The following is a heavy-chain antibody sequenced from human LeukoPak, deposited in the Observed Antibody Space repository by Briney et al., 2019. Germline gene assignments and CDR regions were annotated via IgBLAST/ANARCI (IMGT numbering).Heavy chain of an antibody. D-gene: IGHD2-15*01. CDR3: ARDRGYYFDY. Sequence: GRSLRLSCAASGFAFNTYSMNWVRQAPGKGLEWVSFISSSSTTIYYADSVKGRFTVSRDNAKNSLYLQMNSLRAEDTAVYYCARDRGYYFDYWGQGALVTVSS. V-gene: IGHV3-48*01. CDR2: ISSSSTTI. CDR1: GFAFNTYS. J-gene: IGHJ4*02.